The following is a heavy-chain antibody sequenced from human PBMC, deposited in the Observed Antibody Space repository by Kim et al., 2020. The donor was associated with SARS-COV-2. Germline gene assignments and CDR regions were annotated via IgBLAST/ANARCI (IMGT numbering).Heavy chain of an antibody. D-gene: IGHD3-10*01. V-gene: IGHV4-39*07. CDR3: ARAHGSGSYAKVYWFDP. CDR1: GGSISSSSYY. Sequence: SETLSLTCTVSGGSISSSSYYWGWIRQPPGKGLEWIGSIYYSGSTYYNPSLKSRVTISVDTSKNQFSLKLSSVTAADTAVYYCARAHGSGSYAKVYWFDPWGQGTLVTVSS. CDR2: IYYSGST. J-gene: IGHJ5*02.